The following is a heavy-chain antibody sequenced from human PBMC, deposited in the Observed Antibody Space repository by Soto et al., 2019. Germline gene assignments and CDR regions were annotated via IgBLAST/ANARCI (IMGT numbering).Heavy chain of an antibody. V-gene: IGHV3-21*01. J-gene: IGHJ6*03. CDR1: GFTFSSYS. CDR2: ISSSSYI. CDR3: ARDGERDSGYDYIFFYYYYYMDV. Sequence: LRLSCAASGFTFSSYSMNWVRQAPGKGLKWVSSISSSSYIYYADSVKGRFTISRDNAKNSLYLQMNSLRAEDTAVYYCARDGERDSGYDYIFFYYYYYMDVWGKGTTVTVSS. D-gene: IGHD5-12*01.